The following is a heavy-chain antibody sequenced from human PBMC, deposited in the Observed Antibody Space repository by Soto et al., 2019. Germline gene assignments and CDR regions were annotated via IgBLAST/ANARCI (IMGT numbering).Heavy chain of an antibody. CDR3: ARDQSFDRSYYYGMDV. D-gene: IGHD3-22*01. J-gene: IGHJ6*02. CDR1: GYPFTHSG. Sequence: ASVKVSCKSSGYPFTHSGITWVRQAPGQGLEWMGWISPFNGNTNYGQTLQGRVTLTTDTSTSTVYMELRSLRSDDTAVYYCARDQSFDRSYYYGMDVWGQGTTVTVSS. CDR2: ISPFNGNT. V-gene: IGHV1-18*01.